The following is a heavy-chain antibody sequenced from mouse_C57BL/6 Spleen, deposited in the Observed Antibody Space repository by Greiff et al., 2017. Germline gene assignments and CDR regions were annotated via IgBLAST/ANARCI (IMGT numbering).Heavy chain of an antibody. Sequence: QVQLQQSGAELVRPGTSVKVSCKASGYAFTNYLIEWVKQRPGQGLEWIGVINPGSGGTNYNEKFKGKATLTADKSSSTAYMQLSSLTSEDSAVXFCARRGDGYYDFDYWGQGTTLTVSS. CDR1: GYAFTNYL. CDR3: ARRGDGYYDFDY. V-gene: IGHV1-54*01. CDR2: INPGSGGT. D-gene: IGHD2-3*01. J-gene: IGHJ2*01.